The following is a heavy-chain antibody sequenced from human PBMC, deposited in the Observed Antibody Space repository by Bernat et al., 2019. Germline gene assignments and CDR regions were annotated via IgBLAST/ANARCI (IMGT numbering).Heavy chain of an antibody. J-gene: IGHJ6*03. D-gene: IGHD2-2*01. Sequence: QAQLQQWGAGLLKPSETLSLTCAVYGGSFSGYYWSWIRQPPGKGLEGIGGINHSGSTNYNPSLKSRVTLTVDQSKNEFALRRCSVPAADRAVYDCARSTPGRVVPAAGYSFYYHMAVWGGATTVSVSS. V-gene: IGHV4-34*01. CDR2: INHSGST. CDR1: GGSFSGYY. CDR3: ARSTPGRVVPAAGYSFYYHMAV.